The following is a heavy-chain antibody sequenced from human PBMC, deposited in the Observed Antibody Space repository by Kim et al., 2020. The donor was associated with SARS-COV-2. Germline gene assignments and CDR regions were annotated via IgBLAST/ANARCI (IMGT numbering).Heavy chain of an antibody. J-gene: IGHJ6*02. Sequence: GESLKISCKGSGYSFTSYWIGWVRQMPGKGLEWMGIIYPGDSDTRYSPSFQGQVTISADKSISTAYLQWSSLKASDTAMYYCARQIVVVPAALHYGMDVWGQGTTVTVSS. CDR2: IYPGDSDT. CDR1: GYSFTSYW. CDR3: ARQIVVVPAALHYGMDV. D-gene: IGHD2-2*01. V-gene: IGHV5-51*01.